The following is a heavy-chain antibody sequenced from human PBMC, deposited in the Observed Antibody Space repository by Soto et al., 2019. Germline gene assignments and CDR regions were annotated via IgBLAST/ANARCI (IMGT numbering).Heavy chain of an antibody. CDR3: AKGLVKRERITMIVVVTPLDY. J-gene: IGHJ4*02. D-gene: IGHD3-22*01. Sequence: EVQLVESGGGLVQVGRSLRLSCVASGFTFDDYAMHWVRQAPGKGLEWVSGLSWSSGSLGYADSVSGRFTISRDNAKNSLYLQMNSLRPEDTAMYYCAKGLVKRERITMIVVVTPLDYWGQGILVTVSS. CDR2: LSWSSGSL. CDR1: GFTFDDYA. V-gene: IGHV3-9*01.